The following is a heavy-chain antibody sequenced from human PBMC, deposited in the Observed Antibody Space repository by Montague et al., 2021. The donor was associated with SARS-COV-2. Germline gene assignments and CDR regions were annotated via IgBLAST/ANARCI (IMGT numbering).Heavy chain of an antibody. Sequence: SETLSLTCTVSGGSISSYYWSWIRQPPGKGLEWIGYIYYSGSTNYNPSLKSRVTISVDTSKNQFSLKLSSVTAADTAVYYCARGHPTVRGVIRWFDPWGQGTLVTVSS. D-gene: IGHD3-10*01. V-gene: IGHV4-59*01. CDR3: ARGHPTVRGVIRWFDP. CDR1: GGSISSYY. J-gene: IGHJ5*02. CDR2: IYYSGST.